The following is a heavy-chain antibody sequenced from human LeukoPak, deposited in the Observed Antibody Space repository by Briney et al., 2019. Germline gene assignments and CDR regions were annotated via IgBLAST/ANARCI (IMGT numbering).Heavy chain of an antibody. J-gene: IGHJ5*02. D-gene: IGHD4/OR15-4a*01. CDR2: ISSSGSTI. Sequence: GGSLRLSCAASGFTFSSYEINWVRHAPGKGLEWVSYISSSGSTIYYADSVKGRFTISRDNAKNSLYLQMNSLRAEDTAVYYCAREGTMENWFDPWGQGTLVTVSS. CDR1: GFTFSSYE. CDR3: AREGTMENWFDP. V-gene: IGHV3-48*03.